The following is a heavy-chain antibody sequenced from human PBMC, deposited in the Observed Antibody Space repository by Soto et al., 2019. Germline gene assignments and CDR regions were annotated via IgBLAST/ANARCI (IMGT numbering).Heavy chain of an antibody. Sequence: SVTVSCKASGFTFTSSAVQWVRQARGQRLEWIGWIVVGSGNTNYAQKFQERVTITRDMSTSTAYMELSSLRSEDTAVYYCAAGREDTAMAASYVWCDPWGQGTMGTVSA. V-gene: IGHV1-58*01. D-gene: IGHD5-18*01. J-gene: IGHJ5*02. CDR1: GFTFTSSA. CDR2: IVVGSGNT. CDR3: AAGREDTAMAASYVWCDP.